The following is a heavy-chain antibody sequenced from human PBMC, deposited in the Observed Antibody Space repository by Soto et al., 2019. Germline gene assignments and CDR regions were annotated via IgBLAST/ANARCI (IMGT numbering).Heavy chain of an antibody. D-gene: IGHD6-6*01. Sequence: QVQMVESGGGVVQPGRSLRLSCAASGFSFSAYGLHWVRQAPGKGLAWLAVISNDGRNTYYADSVKGRFTISRDNSKDTLFLQMNSLRGEDTAIYYCAKVIRADSTSSNFYYYSAMDVWGQGTTVTVSS. J-gene: IGHJ6*02. V-gene: IGHV3-30*18. CDR1: GFSFSAYG. CDR2: ISNDGRNT. CDR3: AKVIRADSTSSNFYYYSAMDV.